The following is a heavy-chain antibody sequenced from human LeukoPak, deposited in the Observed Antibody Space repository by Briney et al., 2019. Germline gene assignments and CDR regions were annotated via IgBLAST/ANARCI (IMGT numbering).Heavy chain of an antibody. CDR3: ARGQRLYDFWSGYYTYSDYNWFDP. D-gene: IGHD3-3*01. CDR1: GGSFSGYY. Sequence: PSETLSLTCAVYGGSFSGYYWSWIRQPPGKGLEWIGEINHNGSTNYNPSLKSRVTISVDTSKNQFSLKLSSVTAADTAVYYCARGQRLYDFWSGYYTYSDYNWFDPWGQGTLVTVSS. V-gene: IGHV4-34*01. J-gene: IGHJ5*02. CDR2: INHNGST.